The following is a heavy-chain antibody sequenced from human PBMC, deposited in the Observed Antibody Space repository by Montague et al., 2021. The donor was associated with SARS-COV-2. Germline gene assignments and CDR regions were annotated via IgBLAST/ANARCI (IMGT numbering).Heavy chain of an antibody. CDR3: ATVARGCSATSCYLSS. CDR1: GASISSNTW. CDR2: VLYTDYT. Sequence: SETLSLTCGVSGASISSNTWWNWVRPSPGKGLEWIGDVLYTDYTNYNPSLNSRLTISLDKSKNQVSLRLTSVTAADTAVYYGATVARGCSATSCYLSSWGPGTLVTVSS. V-gene: IGHV4-4*02. D-gene: IGHD2-2*01. J-gene: IGHJ4*02.